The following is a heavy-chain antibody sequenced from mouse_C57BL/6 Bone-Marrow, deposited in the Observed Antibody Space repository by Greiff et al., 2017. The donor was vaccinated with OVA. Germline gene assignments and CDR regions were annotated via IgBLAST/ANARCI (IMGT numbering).Heavy chain of an antibody. V-gene: IGHV14-1*01. CDR1: GFNIKDYY. J-gene: IGHJ2*01. Sequence: VQLQHSGAELVRPGASVKLSCTASGFNIKDYYMHWVKQRPEQGLEWIGRIDPEDGDTEYAPKFQGKATMTADTSSNTAYLQLSSLTSEDTAVYYCTTWITTVVATGYWGQGTTLTVSS. CDR3: TTWITTVVATGY. D-gene: IGHD1-1*01. CDR2: IDPEDGDT.